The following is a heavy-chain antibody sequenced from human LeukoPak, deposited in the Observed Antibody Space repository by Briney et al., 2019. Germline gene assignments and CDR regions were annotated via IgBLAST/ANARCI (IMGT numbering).Heavy chain of an antibody. CDR3: ARSSLYDVDY. D-gene: IGHD2/OR15-2a*01. Sequence: GGSLRLSCAASGFTFSDYYMSWIRQAPGKGLEWVSYISSSSSYTNYADSVKGRFTISRDNAKNSLYLQVNSLRAEDTAVYYCARSSLYDVDYWGQGTLVTVSS. CDR2: ISSSSSYT. V-gene: IGHV3-11*03. CDR1: GFTFSDYY. J-gene: IGHJ4*02.